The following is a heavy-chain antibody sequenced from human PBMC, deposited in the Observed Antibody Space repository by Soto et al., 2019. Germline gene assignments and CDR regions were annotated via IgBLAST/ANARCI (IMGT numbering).Heavy chain of an antibody. Sequence: QLQLQESGPGLVKPSETLSLTCTVSGGSISSSSYFWGWIRQPPGKGLEWIGSIYYSGRTYYNPSLKSRGTVSVDTSKNQFSLKLNSVTAADTAVYYCARHRSDFWFDPWGQGTLVTVSS. V-gene: IGHV4-39*01. CDR2: IYYSGRT. D-gene: IGHD2-15*01. CDR3: ARHRSDFWFDP. CDR1: GGSISSSSYF. J-gene: IGHJ5*02.